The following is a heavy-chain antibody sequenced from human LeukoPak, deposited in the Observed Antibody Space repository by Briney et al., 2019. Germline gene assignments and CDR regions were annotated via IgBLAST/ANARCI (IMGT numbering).Heavy chain of an antibody. Sequence: PSGTLSLTCAVTGASISNSNWWTWVRQPPGKGLEWIGEIYHSGSTNYKPSLKSRATISVDKSKNQFSLKLSSVTAADTAVYYCASRAPRDNFNRYLPIDYWGQGTLVTVFS. J-gene: IGHJ4*02. CDR2: IYHSGST. CDR3: ASRAPRDNFNRYLPIDY. V-gene: IGHV4-4*02. D-gene: IGHD1-20*01. CDR1: GASISNSNW.